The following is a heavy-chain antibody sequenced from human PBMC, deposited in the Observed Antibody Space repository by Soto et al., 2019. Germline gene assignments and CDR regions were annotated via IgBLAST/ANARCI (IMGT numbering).Heavy chain of an antibody. D-gene: IGHD3-9*01. CDR2: INAGNGNT. J-gene: IGHJ4*02. Sequence: ASVKVSCKASGYTFTRYAMHWVRQAPGQRLEWMGWINAGNGNTKYSQKFQGRVTITRDTSASTAYMELSSLRSEDTAVYYCARDVSYYEILTGYPADSFDEWGQGTLDTVSS. V-gene: IGHV1-3*01. CDR1: GYTFTRYA. CDR3: ARDVSYYEILTGYPADSFDE.